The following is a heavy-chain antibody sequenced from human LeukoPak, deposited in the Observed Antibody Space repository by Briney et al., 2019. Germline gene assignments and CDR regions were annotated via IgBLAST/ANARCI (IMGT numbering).Heavy chain of an antibody. V-gene: IGHV1-18*01. D-gene: IGHD3-10*01. CDR2: ISAYNGNT. CDR1: GYTFTSYG. J-gene: IGHJ4*02. Sequence: ASVKVSCKASGYTFTSYGISWVRQAPGQGLEWMGWISAYNGNTNYAQKLQGRVTMTTDTSTSTAYMELRSLRSDDTAVYYCARDLQHYYGSGSYFSGSDYWGQGTPVTVSS. CDR3: ARDLQHYYGSGSYFSGSDY.